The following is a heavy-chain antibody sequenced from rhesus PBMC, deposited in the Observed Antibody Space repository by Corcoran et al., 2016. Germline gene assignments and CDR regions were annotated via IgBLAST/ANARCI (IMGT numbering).Heavy chain of an antibody. Sequence: EVPLVESVRGLAQRGGVLRLPCAASLFTFSNSYMGVVRQAPGKGVEWVSRITNTADNTWYADSARGRFTISRENAKNTLYLQMNSLRAEDTAVYYCARADWGTDYWGQGVLVTVSS. J-gene: IGHJ4*01. CDR3: ARADWGTDY. D-gene: IGHD7-45*01. CDR1: LFTFSNSY. V-gene: IGHV3-178*01. CDR2: ITNTADNT.